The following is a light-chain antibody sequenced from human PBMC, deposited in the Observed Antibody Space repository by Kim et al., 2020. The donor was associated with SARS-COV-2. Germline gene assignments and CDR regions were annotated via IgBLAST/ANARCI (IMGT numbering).Light chain of an antibody. Sequence: RATINGKSSQSVLHNSKNKNYLAWYQQKPGQPPKRLIYWASTRDSGVPDRVSGSGSGTDFTLTIGSLQAEDVAVYYCQQYYNTPYTFGQGTKLEI. CDR3: QQYYNTPYT. V-gene: IGKV4-1*01. J-gene: IGKJ2*01. CDR1: QSVLHNSKNKNY. CDR2: WAS.